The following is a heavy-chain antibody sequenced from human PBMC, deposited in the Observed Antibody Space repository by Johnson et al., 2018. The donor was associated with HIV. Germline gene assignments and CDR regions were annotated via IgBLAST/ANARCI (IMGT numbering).Heavy chain of an antibody. CDR1: GITVSSNY. D-gene: IGHD6-13*01. J-gene: IGHJ3*02. V-gene: IGHV3-7*03. Sequence: MLLVESGGGLVQPGGSLRLSCAASGITVSSNYMSWVRQAPGKGLEWVANIKQDGSEKYYVDSVKGRFTISRDNAKNSLYLQMNSLRAEDTAVYYCARARAGDAFDIWGQGTMVTVSS. CDR2: IKQDGSEK. CDR3: ARARAGDAFDI.